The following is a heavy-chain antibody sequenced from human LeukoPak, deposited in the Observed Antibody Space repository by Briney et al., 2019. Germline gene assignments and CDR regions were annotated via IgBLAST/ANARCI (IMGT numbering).Heavy chain of an antibody. V-gene: IGHV3-66*01. Sequence: GGSLRLSCAASGFTFSTYAMSWVRLAPGKGLEWVSVIYSGGSTYYADSVKGRFTISRDNSKNTLYLQMNSLRAEDTAVHYCAREYCSGGSCYPTWFDPWGQGTLVTVSS. CDR2: IYSGGST. CDR1: GFTFSTYA. D-gene: IGHD2-15*01. J-gene: IGHJ5*02. CDR3: AREYCSGGSCYPTWFDP.